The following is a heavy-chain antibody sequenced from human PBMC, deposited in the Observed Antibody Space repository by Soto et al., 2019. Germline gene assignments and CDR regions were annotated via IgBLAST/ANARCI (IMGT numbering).Heavy chain of an antibody. Sequence: QVQLVQSGAEVKKPGSSVKVSCKASGGTFSSYAISWVRQAPGQGLEWMGGIIPIFGTANYAQKFQGRVTITADESTSTAYMGLSSLRSKDTAVYYCARDRGYVDTAMSYPEYYGMDVWGQGNTVTVSS. CDR2: IIPIFGTA. CDR3: ARDRGYVDTAMSYPEYYGMDV. D-gene: IGHD5-18*01. J-gene: IGHJ6*02. CDR1: GGTFSSYA. V-gene: IGHV1-69*01.